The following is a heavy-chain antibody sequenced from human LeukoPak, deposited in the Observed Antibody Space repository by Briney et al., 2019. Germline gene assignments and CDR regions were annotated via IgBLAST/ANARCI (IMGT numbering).Heavy chain of an antibody. CDR2: IYYSGSV. Sequence: SETLSLTCSVSGGSISSGDYYWSWIRQSPEKGLEWIGFIYYSGSVFYNPSLKSRLAISVDSSVNQFSLTLTSVTAADTAVYYCARGGRFCAASSCYPNWFAPWGQGTLVTVSS. CDR3: ARGGRFCAASSCYPNWFAP. CDR1: GGSISSGDYY. V-gene: IGHV4-30-4*01. D-gene: IGHD2-15*01. J-gene: IGHJ5*02.